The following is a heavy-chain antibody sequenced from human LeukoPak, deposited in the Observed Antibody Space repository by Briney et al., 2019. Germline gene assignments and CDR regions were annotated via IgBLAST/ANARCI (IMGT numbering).Heavy chain of an antibody. V-gene: IGHV3-23*01. CDR1: GFTLSSYW. Sequence: PGGSLRLSCAASGFTLSSYWMSWVRQAPGKGLEWVSAISGSGGSTYYADSVKGRFTISRDNSKNTLYLQMNSLRAEDTAVYYCAKVLGIVVAYGNAFDIWGQGTMVTVSS. CDR3: AKVLGIVVAYGNAFDI. J-gene: IGHJ3*02. CDR2: ISGSGGST. D-gene: IGHD3-22*01.